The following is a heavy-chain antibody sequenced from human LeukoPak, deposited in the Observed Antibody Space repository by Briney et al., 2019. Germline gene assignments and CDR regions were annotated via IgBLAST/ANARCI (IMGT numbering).Heavy chain of an antibody. D-gene: IGHD4-11*01. CDR3: ARDAQRGFDYSDSLRY. CDR1: GFIFGHYG. Sequence: PGGSLRLSCAASGFIFGHYGFHWVRQAPGKGLEWVAVIWSDGSNKFYGDSVKGRFAISRDDSQKTVFLHMNSLRVEDTAIYFCARDAQRGFDYSDSLRYWGQGILVTVSS. J-gene: IGHJ4*02. CDR2: IWSDGSNK. V-gene: IGHV3-33*01.